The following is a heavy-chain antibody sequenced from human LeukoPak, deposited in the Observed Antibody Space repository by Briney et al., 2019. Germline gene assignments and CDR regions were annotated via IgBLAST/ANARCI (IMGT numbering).Heavy chain of an antibody. CDR2: SHYSGTT. V-gene: IGHV4-59*11. J-gene: IGHJ6*03. CDR3: ARDRVHQGGYYSYYMVV. CDR1: GGSISSQY. D-gene: IGHD2-15*01. Sequence: SETLSLTCTVSGGSISSQYWRWIRQPPAKGLEGIGYSHYSGTTNYYPSLKSRVTISVDTSTNQFSLNVSSVTAAATAVYYCARDRVHQGGYYSYYMVVWGKGTTVTVSS.